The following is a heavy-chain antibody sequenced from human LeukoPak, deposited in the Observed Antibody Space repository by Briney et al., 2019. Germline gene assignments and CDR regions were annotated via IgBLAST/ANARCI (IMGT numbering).Heavy chain of an antibody. Sequence: PGRSLRLSCAASGFTFSSYGMHWVRQAPGKGLEWVAVISYDGSNKYYADSVKGRFTISRDNSKNTLYLQMNSLRAEDTAVYYCARAAAGTYGMDVWGKGTTVTVSS. CDR1: GFTFSSYG. V-gene: IGHV3-30*03. D-gene: IGHD6-13*01. CDR3: ARAAAGTYGMDV. CDR2: ISYDGSNK. J-gene: IGHJ6*04.